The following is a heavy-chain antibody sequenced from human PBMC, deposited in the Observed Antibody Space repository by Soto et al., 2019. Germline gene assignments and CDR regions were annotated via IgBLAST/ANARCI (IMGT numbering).Heavy chain of an antibody. D-gene: IGHD3-22*01. V-gene: IGHV3-48*01. CDR1: GFTFSSYS. Sequence: EVQLVESGGGLVQPGGSLRLSCAASGFTFSSYSMNWVRQAPGKGLEWVSYINSSSSTIYYADSVKGRFTISRDNAKNSLYLQMTSLRAEDTAVYYCAPHSGYYDYWGEGTLVTVSS. CDR2: INSSSSTI. J-gene: IGHJ4*02. CDR3: APHSGYYDY.